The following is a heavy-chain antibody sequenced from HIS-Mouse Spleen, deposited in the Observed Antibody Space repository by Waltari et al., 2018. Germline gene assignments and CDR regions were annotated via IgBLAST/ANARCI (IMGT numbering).Heavy chain of an antibody. CDR1: GGSISSSSYY. CDR2: IYYSGSP. CDR3: AREIPYSSSWYDWYFDL. J-gene: IGHJ2*01. V-gene: IGHV4-39*07. Sequence: QLQLQESGPGLVKPSETLSLTCTVSGGSISSSSYYWGWIRQPPGKGLEWIGGIYYSGSPYYNPSLKSRVTISVDTSKDPFSLKLSSVTAADTAVYYCAREIPYSSSWYDWYFDLWGRGTLVTVSS. D-gene: IGHD6-13*01.